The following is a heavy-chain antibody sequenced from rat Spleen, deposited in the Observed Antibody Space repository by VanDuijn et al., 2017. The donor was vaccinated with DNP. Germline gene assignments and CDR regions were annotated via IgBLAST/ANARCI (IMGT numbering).Heavy chain of an antibody. Sequence: EVQLVESGGGLVRPGRSLKLSCAASGFSFSDYYMAWVRQAPTKGLEWVASISHNGGDRYYRDSVKGRFTISRDNAKSTLYLQMNSLRSEDMATYYCARGRREDAMDAWGQGTSVTVSS. CDR2: ISHNGGDR. CDR3: ARGRREDAMDA. CDR1: GFSFSDYY. D-gene: IGHD4-2*01. V-gene: IGHV5-22*01. J-gene: IGHJ4*01.